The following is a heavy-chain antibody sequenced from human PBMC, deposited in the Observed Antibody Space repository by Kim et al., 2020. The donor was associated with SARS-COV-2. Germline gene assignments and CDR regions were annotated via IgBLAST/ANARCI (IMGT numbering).Heavy chain of an antibody. V-gene: IGHV3-43*01. J-gene: IGHJ4*02. CDR3: GRAVAGTIDS. CDR1: GFPLEDYS. D-gene: IGHD6-19*01. Sequence: GGSLRLSCAASGFPLEDYSMHWVRQPTGQGLEWVSLISWDGVGTYYTDSVKGRFTVSRDNSRNSLFLQMNSLRIEDSALYYCGRAVAGTIDSWGQGTLVTVS. CDR2: ISWDGVGT.